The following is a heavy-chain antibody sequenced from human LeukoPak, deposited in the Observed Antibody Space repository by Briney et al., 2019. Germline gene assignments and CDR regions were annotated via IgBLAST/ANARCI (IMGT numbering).Heavy chain of an antibody. D-gene: IGHD1-7*01. CDR2: ISAYNGNT. CDR1: GYTFTSYG. J-gene: IGHJ6*03. CDR3: ARVQLRDYYYYMDV. Sequence: GASVKVSCKASGYTFTSYGISWVRQAPGQGLEWMGWISAYNGNTNYAQKLQGRVTVTTDTSTSTAYMELRSLRSDDTAVYYCARVQLRDYYYYMDVWGKGTTVTVSS. V-gene: IGHV1-18*01.